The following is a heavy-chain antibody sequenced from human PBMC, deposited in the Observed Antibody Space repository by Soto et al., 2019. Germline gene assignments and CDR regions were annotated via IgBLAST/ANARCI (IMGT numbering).Heavy chain of an antibody. CDR2: ISYDGSNK. V-gene: IGHV3-30-3*01. J-gene: IGHJ6*01. Sequence: GGSLRLSCAASGFTFSSYAMHWVRQAPGKELEWVAVISYDGSNKYYADYVKVRFTISKDNAKNTVYLQMNSMRAEDTAVYYCGLKDSSSLGYYYGMEVWEQETTVTVSS. CDR3: GLKDSSSLGYYYGMEV. D-gene: IGHD6-13*01. CDR1: GFTFSSYA.